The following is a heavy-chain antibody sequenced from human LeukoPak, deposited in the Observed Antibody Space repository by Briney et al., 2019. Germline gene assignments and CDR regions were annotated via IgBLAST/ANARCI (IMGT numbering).Heavy chain of an antibody. CDR1: GFTFSSYS. CDR2: ISSSSSYI. D-gene: IGHD1-26*01. CDR3: ARVAGDFIVGDTTDY. J-gene: IGHJ4*02. V-gene: IGHV3-21*01. Sequence: GGSLRLSCAASGFTFSSYSMNWFRQAPGKGLELVSSISSSSSYIYYADSVKGRFTISRDKAKTSLYLQMNSLSAEDTAVYYCARVAGDFIVGDTTDYWGQGTLVTVSS.